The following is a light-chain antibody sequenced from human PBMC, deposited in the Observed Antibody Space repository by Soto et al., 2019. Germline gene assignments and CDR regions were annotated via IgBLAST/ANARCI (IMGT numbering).Light chain of an antibody. CDR2: DTS. CDR1: QSVSSF. CDR3: QQRYNRPT. Sequence: EIVLTQSPATLSLSPGERATLSCRASQSVSSFLGWYQQKPGQAPRLVIYDTSNRATGIPARFSGSGSGTYFTLTISSLEPEEFAVYYCQQRYNRPTFGGGTKVEIK. V-gene: IGKV3-11*01. J-gene: IGKJ4*01.